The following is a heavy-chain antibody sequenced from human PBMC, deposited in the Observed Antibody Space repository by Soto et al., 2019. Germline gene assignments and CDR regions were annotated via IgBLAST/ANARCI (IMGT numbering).Heavy chain of an antibody. CDR3: ARHEDCSSTSCYGMGELDY. D-gene: IGHD2-2*01. CDR2: IYYSGST. V-gene: IGHV4-39*01. CDR1: GGSISSSSYY. J-gene: IGHJ4*02. Sequence: SETLSLTCTVSGGSISSSSYYWGWIRQPPGKGLEWIGSIYYSGSTYYNPSLKSRVTISVDTSKNQFSLKLSSVTAAETAVYYCARHEDCSSTSCYGMGELDYWGQGTLVTVSS.